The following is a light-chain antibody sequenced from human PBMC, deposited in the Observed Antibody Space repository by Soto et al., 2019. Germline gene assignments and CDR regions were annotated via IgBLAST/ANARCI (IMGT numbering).Light chain of an antibody. CDR2: DAS. CDR3: QQRRSWPIT. CDR1: QSLDSY. Sequence: EIVLTQSPATLSLSPEERATLSCRASQSLDSYLAWYQQKPGQAPRLLIYDASNRATGVPARFSGSGSGTDFTLTINSLEPEDFAVYYCQQRRSWPITFGGGTKVEIK. V-gene: IGKV3-11*01. J-gene: IGKJ4*01.